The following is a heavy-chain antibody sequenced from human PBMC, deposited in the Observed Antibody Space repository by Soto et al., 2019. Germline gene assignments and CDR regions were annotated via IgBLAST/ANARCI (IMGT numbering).Heavy chain of an antibody. CDR2: IYSAGST. Sequence: EVQLVESGGGLVKPGGSLRLSCAASGFTFSSYSMNWVRQAPGKGLEWVSIIYSAGSTYYADSVKGRFTISRDNSKNTVYLQMNSLRAEDTAVYYCARVFTDTAKVFDYWGQGTLVTVSS. J-gene: IGHJ4*02. D-gene: IGHD5-18*01. CDR1: GFTFSSYS. CDR3: ARVFTDTAKVFDY. V-gene: IGHV3-66*01.